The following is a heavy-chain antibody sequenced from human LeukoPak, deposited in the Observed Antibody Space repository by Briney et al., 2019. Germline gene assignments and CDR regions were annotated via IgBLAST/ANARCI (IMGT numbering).Heavy chain of an antibody. CDR3: ARWGYFYDSSGHFDY. CDR1: GGSISSYY. D-gene: IGHD3-22*01. J-gene: IGHJ4*02. CDR2: IYYSGST. V-gene: IGHV4-59*01. Sequence: PSETLSLTCTVSGGSISSYYWSWIRQPPGKGLEWIGHIYYSGSTNYNPSLKSRVTISIDTSKNQFSLKLSSVAAADTAVYYCARWGYFYDSSGHFDYWGQGTLVTVSS.